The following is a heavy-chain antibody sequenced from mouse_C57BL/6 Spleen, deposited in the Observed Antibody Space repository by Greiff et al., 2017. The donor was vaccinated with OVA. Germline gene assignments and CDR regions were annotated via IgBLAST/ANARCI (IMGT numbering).Heavy chain of an antibody. CDR3: GRGGLTGSFDY. V-gene: IGHV1-49*01. CDR2: FTMYSDAT. D-gene: IGHD4-1*01. J-gene: IGHJ2*01. CDR1: YFAFMASA. Sequence: SGAELVRPGSSVKLSCTDSYFAFMASAMHWVKQRPGHGLEWIGSFTMYSDATEYSENFKGKATLTANTSSSTAYMELSSLTSEDSAVYYCGRGGLTGSFDYWGQGTTLTVSS.